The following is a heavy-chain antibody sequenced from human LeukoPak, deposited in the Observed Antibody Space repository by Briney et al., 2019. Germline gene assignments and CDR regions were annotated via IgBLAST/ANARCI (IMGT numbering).Heavy chain of an antibody. D-gene: IGHD3-22*01. Sequence: ASVKVSCKASGYTFTGYYMHWVRQAPRQGLEWMGRINPNSGGTNYAQKFQGRVTMTRDTSISTAYMELSRLRSHDTAVYYCARDLSPTMIVATARLQHWGQGTLVTVSS. V-gene: IGHV1-2*06. CDR1: GYTFTGYY. J-gene: IGHJ1*01. CDR3: ARDLSPTMIVATARLQH. CDR2: INPNSGGT.